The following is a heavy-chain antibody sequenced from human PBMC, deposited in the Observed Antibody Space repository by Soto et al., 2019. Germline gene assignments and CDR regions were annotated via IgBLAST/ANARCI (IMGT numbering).Heavy chain of an antibody. V-gene: IGHV1-18*04. D-gene: IGHD3-9*01. Sequence: GASVKVSCKASGYTFTSYGISWVRQAPGQGLEWMGWISAYNGDTNYPQKLQGRVTMTTDTSTSTAYMELRSLRSDDTAVYYCATHYDILPNWFEPWGQGTLVTVSS. CDR1: GYTFTSYG. CDR2: ISAYNGDT. CDR3: ATHYDILPNWFEP. J-gene: IGHJ5*02.